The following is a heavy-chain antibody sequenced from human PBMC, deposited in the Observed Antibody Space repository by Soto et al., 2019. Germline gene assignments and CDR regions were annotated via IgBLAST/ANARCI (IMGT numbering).Heavy chain of an antibody. Sequence: GESLKISCQGSGYSFTSHWITWVRQTPGKGLEWMGRIDPSDSYTNYSPSFQGRVTISADRSISTAFLQWSSLEASDTAIYYCARRLSGPNEEYNAHYFYGLDVWGRGSTDT. CDR3: ARRLSGPNEEYNAHYFYGLDV. CDR2: IDPSDSYT. V-gene: IGHV5-10-1*01. D-gene: IGHD1-1*01. CDR1: GYSFTSHW. J-gene: IGHJ6*02.